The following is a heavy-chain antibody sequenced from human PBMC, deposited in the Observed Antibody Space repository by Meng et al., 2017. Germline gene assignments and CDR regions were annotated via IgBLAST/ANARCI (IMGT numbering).Heavy chain of an antibody. V-gene: IGHV4-34*01. CDR1: GGSFSGYY. Sequence: QVEVEEWGAGLLKPSENLSLPCAVYGGSFSGYYWSWIRQPPGKGLEWIGEINHSGSTNYNPSLKSRVTISVDTSKNQFSLKLSSVTAADTAVYYCARTGGTTVVTAGRRFWYFDLWGRGTLVTVSS. D-gene: IGHD4-23*01. CDR2: INHSGST. CDR3: ARTGGTTVVTAGRRFWYFDL. J-gene: IGHJ2*01.